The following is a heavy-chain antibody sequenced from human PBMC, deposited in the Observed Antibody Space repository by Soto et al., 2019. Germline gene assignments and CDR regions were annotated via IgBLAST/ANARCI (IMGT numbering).Heavy chain of an antibody. CDR2: IIPDFGTT. CDR3: ARGVSAGVDY. Sequence: SVKVSCKASGGTFRSYTVSWLRQIPGQGLEWMGGIIPDFGTTNYARRFQGRVTMTRDTSINTAYMELTTLTSDDTAFYYCARGVSAGVDYWGQGTLVTVSS. J-gene: IGHJ4*02. V-gene: IGHV1-69*05. CDR1: GGTFRSYT. D-gene: IGHD1-26*01.